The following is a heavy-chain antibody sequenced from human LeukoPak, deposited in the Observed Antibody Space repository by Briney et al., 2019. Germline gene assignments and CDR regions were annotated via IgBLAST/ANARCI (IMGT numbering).Heavy chain of an antibody. CDR1: GFTFSSYE. CDR2: IGSFGTTI. CDR3: AKMATEAYYFDY. D-gene: IGHD5-24*01. J-gene: IGHJ4*02. V-gene: IGHV3-48*03. Sequence: PGGSLRLSCAASGFTFSSYEMNWVRQAPGKGLEWVSYIGSFGTTISYADSVKGRFTISRDNAKSSLYLQMSSLRAEDTAVYYCAKMATEAYYFDYWGQGTLVTVSS.